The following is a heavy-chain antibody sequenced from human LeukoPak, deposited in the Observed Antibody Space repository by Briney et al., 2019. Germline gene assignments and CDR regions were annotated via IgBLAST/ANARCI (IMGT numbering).Heavy chain of an antibody. V-gene: IGHV4-38-2*02. J-gene: IGHJ4*02. CDR1: GYSISSGYY. CDR2: IYHSGST. Sequence: PSETLSLTCTVSGYSISSGYYWGWIRQPPGKGLEWIGSIYHSGSTYYNPSLKSRVTISVDTSKNHFSLKLSSVTAADTAVYYCAREREGPYGYLDYWGQGTLVTVSS. CDR3: AREREGPYGYLDY. D-gene: IGHD4-17*01.